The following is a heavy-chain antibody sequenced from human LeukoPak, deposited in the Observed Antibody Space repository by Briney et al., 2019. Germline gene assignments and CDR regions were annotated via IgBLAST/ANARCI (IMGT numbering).Heavy chain of an antibody. V-gene: IGHV3-33*01. J-gene: IGHJ5*02. Sequence: GGSLRLSCAASGFTFSSYGMHWVRQAPGKGLEWVAVIWYDGSNKYYADSVKGRFTISRDNSKNTLYLQMNSLRAADTAVYYCARGGYYGSGSYYNDSNWFDPWGQGTLVTVSS. CDR2: IWYDGSNK. D-gene: IGHD3-10*01. CDR3: ARGGYYGSGSYYNDSNWFDP. CDR1: GFTFSSYG.